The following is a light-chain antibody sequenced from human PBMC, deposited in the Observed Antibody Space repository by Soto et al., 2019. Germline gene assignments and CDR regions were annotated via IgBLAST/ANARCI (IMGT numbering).Light chain of an antibody. CDR1: QTVNSN. CDR2: GAS. V-gene: IGKV3-15*01. J-gene: IGKJ1*01. Sequence: IVVTQAPATLSVSPGERATLSCRASQTVNSNLAWYQQKPGQAPRLLIYGASTRATGIPARFSGSGSGTDFTLTISRLVPEDFAVYYCQQYGRSVWTFGQGTKVDI. CDR3: QQYGRSVWT.